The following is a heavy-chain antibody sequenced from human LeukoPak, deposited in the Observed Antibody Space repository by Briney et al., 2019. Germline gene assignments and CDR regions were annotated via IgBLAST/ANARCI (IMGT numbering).Heavy chain of an antibody. CDR1: GGSISSSSYY. D-gene: IGHD3-22*01. CDR3: ARGDYYDSSGYYRGEYYFDY. V-gene: IGHV4-39*07. Sequence: SETQSLTCTVSGGSISSSSYYWGWIRQPPGKGLEWIGSIYYSGSTYYNPSLKSRVTISVDTSKNQFSLKLSSVTAADTAVYYCARGDYYDSSGYYRGEYYFDYWGQGTLVTVSS. CDR2: IYYSGST. J-gene: IGHJ4*02.